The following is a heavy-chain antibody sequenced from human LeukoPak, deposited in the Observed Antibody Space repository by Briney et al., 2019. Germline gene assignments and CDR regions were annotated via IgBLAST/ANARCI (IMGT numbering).Heavy chain of an antibody. CDR2: IGGSNGIT. V-gene: IGHV3-23*01. D-gene: IGHD1-14*01. CDR1: RFTFNSYA. Sequence: GGSLRLSCAASRFTFNSYAMSWVRQAPGKGLEWVSVIGGSNGITFYVGSVKGRFTISRDNSKDTLYLQMNSLRAEDTAVYYCAREAGYAFDIWGQGTMVTVSS. CDR3: AREAGYAFDI. J-gene: IGHJ3*02.